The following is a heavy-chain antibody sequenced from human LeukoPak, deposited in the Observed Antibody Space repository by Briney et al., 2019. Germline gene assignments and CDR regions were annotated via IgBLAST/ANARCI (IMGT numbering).Heavy chain of an antibody. D-gene: IGHD3-22*01. CDR1: GFTFSSYA. Sequence: GGSLRLSCAASGFTFSSYAMSWVRQAPGKGLEWVSAISGSGGSTYYADSVKGRFTISRDNSKNTLYLQMNSLRAEDTAVYYCANLGITMIVMVITTPSDDAFDIWGQGTMVTVSS. CDR2: ISGSGGST. CDR3: ANLGITMIVMVITTPSDDAFDI. V-gene: IGHV3-23*01. J-gene: IGHJ3*02.